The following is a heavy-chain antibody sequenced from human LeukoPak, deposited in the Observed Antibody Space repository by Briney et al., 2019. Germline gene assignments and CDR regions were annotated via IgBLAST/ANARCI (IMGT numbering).Heavy chain of an antibody. V-gene: IGHV3-48*03. J-gene: IGHJ4*02. CDR3: AKDWGYGEAGIDF. D-gene: IGHD6-13*01. CDR2: ISSSGGTI. Sequence: PGGSLRLSCAASGLTFSSYEMNWVRQAPGKGLEWVSYISSSGGTIYYADSVKGRFTISRDNAENSLYLQMSSLRAEDTAVYYCAKDWGYGEAGIDFWGQGTLVTVSS. CDR1: GLTFSSYE.